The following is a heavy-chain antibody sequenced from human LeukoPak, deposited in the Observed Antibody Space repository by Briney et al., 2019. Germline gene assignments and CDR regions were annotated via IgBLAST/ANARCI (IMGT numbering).Heavy chain of an antibody. D-gene: IGHD3-10*01. CDR2: IYYSGST. CDR3: ARGLWFGDENPPYFDY. Sequence: SETLSLTCTVSGGSISSSSYYWGWIRQPPGKGLEWIGSIYYSGSTYYNPSLKSRVTISVDTSKNQFSLKLSSVTAADTALYYCARGLWFGDENPPYFDYWGQGTLVTVSS. V-gene: IGHV4-39*07. J-gene: IGHJ4*02. CDR1: GGSISSSSYY.